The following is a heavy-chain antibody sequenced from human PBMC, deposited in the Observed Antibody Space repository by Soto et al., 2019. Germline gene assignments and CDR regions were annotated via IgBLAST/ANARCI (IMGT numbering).Heavy chain of an antibody. V-gene: IGHV6-1*01. D-gene: IGHD3-22*01. J-gene: IGHJ4*02. CDR2: TYYRSRWYN. CDR1: GDSVSINSAA. Sequence: PSQTLSLTCAISGDSVSINSAAWNLIRQSPSRGLEWLGRTYYRSRWYNDYAVSVKSRITINPDTSKSQFSLQLNSVTPEDTAVYYCARAGYYYDSSGYYPVFDYWGQGTLVTVS. CDR3: ARAGYYYDSSGYYPVFDY.